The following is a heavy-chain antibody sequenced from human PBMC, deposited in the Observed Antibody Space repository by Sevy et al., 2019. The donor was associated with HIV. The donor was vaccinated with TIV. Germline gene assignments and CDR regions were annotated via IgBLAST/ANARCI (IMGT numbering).Heavy chain of an antibody. Sequence: ASVKVSCKVSGYTLIELSMHWVRQAPGKGLEWMGGFDPEDGETIYAQKFQGRVTMTEDTSTDTAYMELSSLRSEDTAVYYCATVQYYYDSSGYDYWGQGTLVTVSS. V-gene: IGHV1-24*01. CDR2: FDPEDGET. CDR1: GYTLIELS. CDR3: ATVQYYYDSSGYDY. D-gene: IGHD3-22*01. J-gene: IGHJ4*02.